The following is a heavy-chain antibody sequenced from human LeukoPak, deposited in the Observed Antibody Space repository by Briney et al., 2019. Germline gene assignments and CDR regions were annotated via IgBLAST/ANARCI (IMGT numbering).Heavy chain of an antibody. CDR1: GFTFSNYG. CDR3: ARDGFSSSWYGRALDY. D-gene: IGHD6-13*01. V-gene: IGHV3-30*03. CDR2: ISNDGNDK. J-gene: IGHJ4*02. Sequence: PGGSLRLSCAASGFTFSNYGMHWVRQSPGEGLEWVALISNDGNDKYYADSVKGRFTISRDNSRNTLYLQMNSLRAEDTAVYYCARDGFSSSWYGRALDYWGQGTLVTVSS.